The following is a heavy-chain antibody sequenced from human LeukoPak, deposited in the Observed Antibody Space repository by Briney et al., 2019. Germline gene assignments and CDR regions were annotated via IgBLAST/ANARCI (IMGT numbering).Heavy chain of an antibody. CDR3: AREGDYGDSFDY. J-gene: IGHJ4*02. CDR2: IYYSGST. D-gene: IGHD4-17*01. CDR1: GGSISSYY. Sequence: SETLSLTCTVSGGSISSYYWSWIRQPPGKGLEWIGYIYYSGSTNYNPSLKSRVTISVDTSKNHFSLKLSSVTAADTAVYYCAREGDYGDSFDYWGQGTLVTVSS. V-gene: IGHV4-59*01.